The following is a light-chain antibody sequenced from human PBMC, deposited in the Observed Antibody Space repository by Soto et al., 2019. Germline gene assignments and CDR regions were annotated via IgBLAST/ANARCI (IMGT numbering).Light chain of an antibody. J-gene: IGLJ2*01. Sequence: QSVLTQPASVSGSPGQSITISCTGTSSDVGGYNYVSWYQQHPGKAPKLMIYDVSNRPSGVSNCFSGSKSGNTASLTIYGLQAEDEADYYCSSYTSSSTVVFGGGTKLTVL. V-gene: IGLV2-14*01. CDR1: SSDVGGYNY. CDR3: SSYTSSSTVV. CDR2: DVS.